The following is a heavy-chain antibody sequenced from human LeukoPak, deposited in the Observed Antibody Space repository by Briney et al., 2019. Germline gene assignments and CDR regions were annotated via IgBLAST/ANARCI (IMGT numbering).Heavy chain of an antibody. Sequence: PGGSLRLSCAASGFTFSSHSMHWVRQAPGKGLEYVSGVSSNGDDTYYAQSVKGRFTISRDNSKNTLYLQTGSLRTEDMAIYYCAREAVGGRTDYWGQGTLVIVSS. CDR3: AREAVGGRTDY. J-gene: IGHJ4*02. CDR2: VSSNGDDT. CDR1: GFTFSSHS. D-gene: IGHD6-19*01. V-gene: IGHV3-64*01.